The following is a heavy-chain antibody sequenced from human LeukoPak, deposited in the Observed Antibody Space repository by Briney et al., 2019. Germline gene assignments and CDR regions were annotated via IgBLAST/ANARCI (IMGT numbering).Heavy chain of an antibody. J-gene: IGHJ4*02. V-gene: IGHV3-23*01. CDR2: ISGSGGST. D-gene: IGHD4/OR15-4a*01. CDR3: AKGVLPKEGYFDY. Sequence: PGGSLRLSCAASGFTVSSNYMSWVRQAPGKGLEWVSAISGSGGSTYYADSVKGRFTISRDNSKNTLYLQMNSLRAEDTAVYYCAKGVLPKEGYFDYWGQGTLVTVSS. CDR1: GFTVSSNY.